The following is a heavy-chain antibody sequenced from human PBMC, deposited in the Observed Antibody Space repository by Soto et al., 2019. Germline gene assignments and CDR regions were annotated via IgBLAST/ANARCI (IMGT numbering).Heavy chain of an antibody. CDR1: GFTFSKYG. CDR3: AKVRFALKYYYGLEV. V-gene: IGHV3-30*18. D-gene: IGHD3-16*01. CDR2: LRDNGKEK. J-gene: IGHJ6*02. Sequence: QVHLVESGGGVVQPGTSLRLSCVGSGFTFSKYGMHWVRQAPGKGREWVAILRDNGKEKYYADSVKGRFIICRDNSNNTLFLPMHTPSAQDPAVHYCAKVRFALKYYYGLEVWGQGTTVSVTS.